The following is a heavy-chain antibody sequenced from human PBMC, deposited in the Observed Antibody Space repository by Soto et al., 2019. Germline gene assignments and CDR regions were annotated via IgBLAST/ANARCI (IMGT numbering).Heavy chain of an antibody. V-gene: IGHV3-23*01. Sequence: GGSLRLSCAASGFSSSSYAMSWVRQAPGAGPEWVSGISASGGRTYYADSVKGRFTISRDKSKSTLYLQMDSLRAEDTALYYCAKDPNGDYVGAFDIWGRGTLVTVSS. CDR2: ISASGGRT. CDR3: AKDPNGDYVGAFDI. D-gene: IGHD4-17*01. CDR1: GFSSSSYA. J-gene: IGHJ3*02.